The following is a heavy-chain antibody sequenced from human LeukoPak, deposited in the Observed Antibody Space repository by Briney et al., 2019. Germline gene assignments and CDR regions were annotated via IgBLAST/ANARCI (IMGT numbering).Heavy chain of an antibody. CDR2: ISSSSSYI. Sequence: GGSLRLSCAASGFTFSSYSMNWVRQAPGKGLEWVSSISSSSSYIYYADSVKGRSTIFRDNAKNTLYLQMNSLRAEDTAVYYCVRDLGGRSGHWGQGTLVTVSS. CDR1: GFTFSSYS. CDR3: VRDLGGRSGH. V-gene: IGHV3-21*01. J-gene: IGHJ4*02. D-gene: IGHD1-26*01.